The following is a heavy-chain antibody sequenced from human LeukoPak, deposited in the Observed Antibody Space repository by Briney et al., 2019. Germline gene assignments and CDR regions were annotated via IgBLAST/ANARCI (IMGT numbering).Heavy chain of an antibody. CDR1: GGSISSYY. CDR2: INTSGST. Sequence: SETLSLTCTVSGGSISSYYWTWIRQSAGKGLEWIGRINTSGSTNYNPSLRSRVTMSVNTSKNQFSLNLTSVTAADTAVYYCARGNIAAAGNDYWGQGTLVTVSS. D-gene: IGHD6-13*01. J-gene: IGHJ4*02. V-gene: IGHV4-4*07. CDR3: ARGNIAAAGNDY.